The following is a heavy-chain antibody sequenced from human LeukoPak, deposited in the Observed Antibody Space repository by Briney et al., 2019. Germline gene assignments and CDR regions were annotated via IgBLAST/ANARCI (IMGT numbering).Heavy chain of an antibody. Sequence: PSETLSLTCTVSGGSISSYYWSWIRQPAGKGLEWIGRIYTSGSTNYNPSLKSRVTMSVDTSKNQFSLKLSSVTAADTAVYYCARDRVYDILTGYYIFDYWGQGTLVTVSS. V-gene: IGHV4-4*07. CDR1: GGSISSYY. J-gene: IGHJ4*02. CDR3: ARDRVYDILTGYYIFDY. CDR2: IYTSGST. D-gene: IGHD3-9*01.